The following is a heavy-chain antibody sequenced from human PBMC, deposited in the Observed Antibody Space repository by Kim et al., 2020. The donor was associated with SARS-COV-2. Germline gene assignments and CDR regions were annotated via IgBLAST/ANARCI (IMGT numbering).Heavy chain of an antibody. CDR3: ARRYCSGGTCYFFDY. CDR2: SYYSGNT. Sequence: SETLSLTCTVSGGSFSSSSYYWGWIRQPPGKGLEWIGISYYSGNTNYNPSLKSRVTISVDTSKNQFSLRLSSVTAADTAVYYCARRYCSGGTCYFFDY. CDR1: GGSFSSSSYY. D-gene: IGHD2-15*01. J-gene: IGHJ4*01. V-gene: IGHV4-39*01.